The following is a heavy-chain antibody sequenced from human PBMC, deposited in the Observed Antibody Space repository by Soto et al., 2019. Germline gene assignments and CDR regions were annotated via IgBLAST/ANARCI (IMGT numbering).Heavy chain of an antibody. Sequence: GGSLRLSCAASGFTFSTYSLNWVRQAPGKGLEWVSYIGSSVPTIYYADSVRGRFTTSRDNARNSLYLQMNSLRDDDTAVYYCARRYGDYEGDDYLSQGTLVTVSS. CDR1: GFTFSTYS. V-gene: IGHV3-48*02. CDR2: IGSSVPTI. J-gene: IGHJ4*02. D-gene: IGHD4-17*01. CDR3: ARRYGDYEGDDY.